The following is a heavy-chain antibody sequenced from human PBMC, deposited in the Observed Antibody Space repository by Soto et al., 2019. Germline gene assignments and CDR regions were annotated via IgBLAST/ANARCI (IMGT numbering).Heavy chain of an antibody. CDR1: GYTFTSYG. CDR2: ISAYNGNT. D-gene: IGHD1-1*01. CDR3: AGTIQIPYYHGMDV. V-gene: IGHV1-18*01. J-gene: IGHJ6*02. Sequence: ASVKVSCKASGYTFTSYGISWVRQAPGQGLEWMGWISAYNGNTNYAQKLQGRVTMTTDTSTSTAYMELSSLGSEDTALYYCAGTIQIPYYHGMDVWGQGTTVTVSS.